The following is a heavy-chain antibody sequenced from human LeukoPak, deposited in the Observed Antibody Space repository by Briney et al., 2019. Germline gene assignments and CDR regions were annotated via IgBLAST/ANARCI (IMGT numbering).Heavy chain of an antibody. CDR1: GDSVSSNSAA. CDR2: TYFRSKWYY. Sequence: SQTLSLTCAISGDSVSSNSAAWNWIRQSPSRGLEWLGRTYFRSKWYYDYAVSVKSRITINPDTSKNQFSLQLNSVTPEDTAVYYCARVSHGWDEKEIYYYYYMDVWGKGTTVTVSS. V-gene: IGHV6-1*01. CDR3: ARVSHGWDEKEIYYYYYMDV. J-gene: IGHJ6*03. D-gene: IGHD3-10*01.